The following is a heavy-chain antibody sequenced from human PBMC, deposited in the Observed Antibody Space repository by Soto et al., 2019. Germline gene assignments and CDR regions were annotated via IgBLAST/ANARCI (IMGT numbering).Heavy chain of an antibody. CDR2: INPNSGGT. D-gene: IGHD6-6*01. Sequence: ASVQVSCKASGYTFTGYYMHWVRQAPGQGLEWMGWINPNSGGTNYAQKFQGRVTMTRDTSISTAYMELSRLRSDDTAVYYCARESLDSSSYNWFDPWGQGTLVTVSS. J-gene: IGHJ5*02. CDR3: ARESLDSSSYNWFDP. V-gene: IGHV1-2*02. CDR1: GYTFTGYY.